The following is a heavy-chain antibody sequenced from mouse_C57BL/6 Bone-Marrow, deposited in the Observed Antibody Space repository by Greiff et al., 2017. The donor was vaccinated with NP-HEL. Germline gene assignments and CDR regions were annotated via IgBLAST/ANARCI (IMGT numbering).Heavy chain of an antibody. J-gene: IGHJ4*01. CDR1: GYTFTNYW. CDR3: ARRTFYAMDY. Sequence: QVQLQQSGAELVRPGTSVKMSCKASGYTFTNYWIGWAKQRPGHGLEWIGDIYPGGGYTNYNEKFKGKATLPADKSSSTAYMQFSSLTSEDSAIYYCARRTFYAMDYWGQGTSVTVSS. V-gene: IGHV1-63*01. CDR2: IYPGGGYT.